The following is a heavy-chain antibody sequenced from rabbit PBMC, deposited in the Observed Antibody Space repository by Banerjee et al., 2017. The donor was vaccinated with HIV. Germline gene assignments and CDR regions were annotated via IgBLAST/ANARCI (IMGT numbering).Heavy chain of an antibody. D-gene: IGHD6-1*01. V-gene: IGHV1S45*01. CDR1: GFSLSSYS. CDR3: ARGEYTYGYAGYGL. Sequence: QEQLEESGGGLLKTEGSLTLTCKASGFSLSSYSMSWVRQAPGKGLEWIACIYAGSSANTYYASWAKGRFTISKTSSTTVTLQMSGLTAADTATYFCARGEYTYGYAGYGLWGQGTLVTVS. CDR2: IYAGSSANT. J-gene: IGHJ4*01.